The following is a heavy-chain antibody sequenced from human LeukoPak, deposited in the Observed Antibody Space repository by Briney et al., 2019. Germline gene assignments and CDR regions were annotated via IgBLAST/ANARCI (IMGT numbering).Heavy chain of an antibody. D-gene: IGHD3-16*01. J-gene: IGHJ4*02. CDR1: GFTFSSYS. V-gene: IGHV3-21*01. CDR2: ISSSSSYI. CDR3: ARDRLTYFDY. Sequence: GGSLRLSCAASGFTFSSYSMNWARQAPGKGLEWVSSISSSSSYIYYADSVKGRFTISRDNAKNSLYLQMNSLRAEDTAVYYCARDRLTYFDYWGQGTLVTVSS.